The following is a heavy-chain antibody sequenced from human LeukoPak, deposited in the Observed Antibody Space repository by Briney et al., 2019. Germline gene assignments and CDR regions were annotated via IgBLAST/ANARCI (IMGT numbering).Heavy chain of an antibody. CDR3: AREDTPAHYCSSTSCSLPLEY. Sequence: PGGSLRLSCAASGFTFSSYAMHWVRQAPGKGLEWVAVISYNGSNKYYADSVKGRFTISRDNSKNTLYLQMNSLRAEDTAVYYCAREDTPAHYCSSTSCSLPLEYWGQGTLVTVSS. J-gene: IGHJ4*02. CDR2: ISYNGSNK. D-gene: IGHD2-2*01. CDR1: GFTFSSYA. V-gene: IGHV3-30-3*01.